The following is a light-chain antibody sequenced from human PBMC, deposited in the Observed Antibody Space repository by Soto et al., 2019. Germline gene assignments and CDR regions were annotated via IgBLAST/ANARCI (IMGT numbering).Light chain of an antibody. J-gene: IGKJ1*01. CDR3: QQYGSSPWT. V-gene: IGKV3-20*01. Sequence: EMVLTQSPGTLSLSPGERATLSCRASQSVSSSYLAWYQQKPGQAPRLLIYGASSMATGIPDRFSGSGSGKDFTLTISSLQPEDFAVYYCQQYGSSPWTFGQGTKVELK. CDR1: QSVSSSY. CDR2: GAS.